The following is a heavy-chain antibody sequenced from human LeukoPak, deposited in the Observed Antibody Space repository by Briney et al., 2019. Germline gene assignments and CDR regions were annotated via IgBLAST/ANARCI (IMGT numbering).Heavy chain of an antibody. Sequence: GGSLRLSCAASGFTVSSNYMSWVRQAPGKGLEWVSAISGSGGSTYYADSVKGRFTISRDNSKNTLYLQMNSLRAEDTAVYYCATTAMVEYYFDYWGQGTLVTVSS. V-gene: IGHV3-23*01. CDR1: GFTVSSNY. J-gene: IGHJ4*02. CDR3: ATTAMVEYYFDY. CDR2: ISGSGGST. D-gene: IGHD5-18*01.